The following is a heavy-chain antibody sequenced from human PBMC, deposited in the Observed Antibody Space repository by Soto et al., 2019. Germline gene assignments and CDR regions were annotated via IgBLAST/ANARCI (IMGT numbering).Heavy chain of an antibody. CDR1: GGSISSSSYY. J-gene: IGHJ4*02. Sequence: SETLSLTCTVSGGSISSSSYYWGWIRQPPGKGLEWIGSIYYSGSTYYNPSLKSRVTISVDTSKNQFSLKLSSVTAADTAVYYCARLRPGEGYLGDYERYFDYWGQGTLVTVSS. D-gene: IGHD4-17*01. CDR2: IYYSGST. CDR3: ARLRPGEGYLGDYERYFDY. V-gene: IGHV4-39*01.